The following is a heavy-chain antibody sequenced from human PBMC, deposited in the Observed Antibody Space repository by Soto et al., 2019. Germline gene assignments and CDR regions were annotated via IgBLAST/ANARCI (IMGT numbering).Heavy chain of an antibody. CDR3: AHIVVVPELLPDAVDI. CDR1: GFTFSSYG. D-gene: IGHD2-2*01. CDR2: ISYDGSNK. V-gene: IGHV3-30*03. Sequence: QVQLVESGGGVVQPGRSLRLSCAASGFTFSSYGMHWVRQAPGTGLEWVAVISYDGSNKYYAESVKGRFTISRDNPKNTMYLQMTSLRAEATAVYYCAHIVVVPELLPDAVDIWGQGTTVTVSS. J-gene: IGHJ3*02.